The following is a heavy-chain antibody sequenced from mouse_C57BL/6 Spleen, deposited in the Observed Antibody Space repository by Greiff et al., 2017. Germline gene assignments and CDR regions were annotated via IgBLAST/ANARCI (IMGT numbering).Heavy chain of an antibody. V-gene: IGHV1-15*01. D-gene: IGHD2-3*01. J-gene: IGHJ2*01. CDR3: TRYDGKGY. CDR2: IDPETGGT. Sequence: VQLQESGAELVRPGASVTLSCKASGYTFTDYEMHWVKQTPVHGLEWIGAIDPETGGTAYNQKFKGKAILTADKSSSTAYMELRSLTSEDSAVYYCTRYDGKGYWGQGTTLTVSS. CDR1: GYTFTDYE.